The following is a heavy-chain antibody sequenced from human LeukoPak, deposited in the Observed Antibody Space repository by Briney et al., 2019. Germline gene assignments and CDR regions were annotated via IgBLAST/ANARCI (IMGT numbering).Heavy chain of an antibody. CDR1: GFTFSSYA. J-gene: IGHJ4*02. CDR3: ARDSHYYDSSGYPFDY. CDR2: ISYDGSNK. Sequence: GGSLRLSCAASGFTFSSYAMHWVRQAPGKGLEWVAVISYDGSNKYYADSVKGRFTISRDSSKNTLYLQMNSLRAEDTAVYYCARDSHYYDSSGYPFDYWGQGTLVTVSS. V-gene: IGHV3-30-3*01. D-gene: IGHD3-22*01.